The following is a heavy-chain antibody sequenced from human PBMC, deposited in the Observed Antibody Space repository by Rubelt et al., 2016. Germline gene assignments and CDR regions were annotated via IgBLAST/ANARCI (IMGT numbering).Heavy chain of an antibody. J-gene: IGHJ4*02. CDR1: GGSISSYY. CDR2: IYTSGST. CDR3: ARGDPDRGSRTVTLDY. Sequence: ESGPGPVKPSETLSLTCTDSGGSISSYYWSWIRQPAGKGLEWIGRIYTSGSTNYNPSLKSRVTMSVDTSKNQFSLKLSSVTAADTAVYYCARGDPDRGSRTVTLDYWGQGTLVTVSS. V-gene: IGHV4-4*07. D-gene: IGHD4-17*01.